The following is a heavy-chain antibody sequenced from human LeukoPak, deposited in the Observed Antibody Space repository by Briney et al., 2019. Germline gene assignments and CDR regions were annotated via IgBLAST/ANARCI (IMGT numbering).Heavy chain of an antibody. CDR2: ISYDGSNK. CDR3: AREPLTGWAFDI. CDR1: GFTFSSYA. D-gene: IGHD6-19*01. Sequence: GGSLRLSCAASGFTFSSYAMHWVRQAPGKGLEWVAVISYDGSNKYYADSVKGRFTISRDNAKNSLYLQMNSLRAEDTAVYYCAREPLTGWAFDIWGQGTMVTVSS. J-gene: IGHJ3*02. V-gene: IGHV3-30-3*01.